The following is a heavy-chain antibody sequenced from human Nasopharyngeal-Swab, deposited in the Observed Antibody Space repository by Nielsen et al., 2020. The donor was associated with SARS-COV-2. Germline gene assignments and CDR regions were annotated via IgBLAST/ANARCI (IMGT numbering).Heavy chain of an antibody. D-gene: IGHD3-3*01. V-gene: IGHV3-7*01. CDR2: IKQDGSEK. CDR3: AREILRFLEWLLPDAFDI. Sequence: GGSLRLSCAASGFTFSSYWMSWVRQAPGKGLEWVANIKQDGSEKYYVDSVKGRFTISRDNAKNSLYLQMNSLRAEDTAVYYCAREILRFLEWLLPDAFDIWGQGTMVTVSS. CDR1: GFTFSSYW. J-gene: IGHJ3*02.